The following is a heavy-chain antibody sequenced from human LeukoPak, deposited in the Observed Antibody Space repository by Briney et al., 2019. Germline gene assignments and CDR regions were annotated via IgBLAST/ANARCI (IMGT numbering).Heavy chain of an antibody. Sequence: GGSLRLSCAASGFTFSSYWMHWVRQAPGKGLVWVSRINSDGTSTNYADSVKGRFSISRDNAKNTLYLQMNSLRDEDTAVYDCARGGGGVVQYGLDVWGQGTTVTVSS. J-gene: IGHJ6*02. D-gene: IGHD2-21*01. CDR1: GFTFSSYW. V-gene: IGHV3-74*01. CDR2: INSDGTST. CDR3: ARGGGGVVQYGLDV.